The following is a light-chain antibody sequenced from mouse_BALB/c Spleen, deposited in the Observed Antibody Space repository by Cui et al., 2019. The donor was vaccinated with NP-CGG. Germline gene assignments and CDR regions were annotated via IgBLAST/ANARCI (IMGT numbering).Light chain of an antibody. Sequence: QAVLTQESALTTLPGETVTLTCRSSTGTVTTSNYANWVQEKPDHLFTGLIGGTNNRPPGVPARFSGSLIGDKAALTITGAQTEDEAIYFCALWYSNHWVFGGGTKLTVL. CDR3: ALWYSNHWV. J-gene: IGLJ1*01. CDR1: TGTVTTSNY. CDR2: GTN. V-gene: IGLV1*01.